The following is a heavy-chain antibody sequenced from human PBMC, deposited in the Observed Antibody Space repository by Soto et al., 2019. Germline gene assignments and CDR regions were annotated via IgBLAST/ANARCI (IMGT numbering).Heavy chain of an antibody. V-gene: IGHV4-4*02. Sequence: SETLSLTCAVSGGSISSSNWWSWVRQPPGKGLEWIGEIYHSGSTNYNPSLKSRVTISVDKSKNQFSLKLSSVTAADTAVYYCARVLMGQVWSGPIPRSYAFDIWGQGTMVTVSS. CDR1: GGSISSSNW. J-gene: IGHJ3*02. CDR3: ARVLMGQVWSGPIPRSYAFDI. D-gene: IGHD3-3*01. CDR2: IYHSGST.